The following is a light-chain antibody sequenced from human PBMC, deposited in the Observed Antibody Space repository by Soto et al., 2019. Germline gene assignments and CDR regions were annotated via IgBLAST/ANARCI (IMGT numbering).Light chain of an antibody. Sequence: QSALAQPASVSGSPGQSITISCTGTSSDVGCYNYVSWYQQHPGKAPKLMIYDVSNRPSGVSNRFSGSKSGNTASLTISGLQAEDEADYYCSSYTSSSTLFGTGTKVTVL. V-gene: IGLV2-14*01. CDR3: SSYTSSSTL. CDR2: DVS. CDR1: SSDVGCYNY. J-gene: IGLJ1*01.